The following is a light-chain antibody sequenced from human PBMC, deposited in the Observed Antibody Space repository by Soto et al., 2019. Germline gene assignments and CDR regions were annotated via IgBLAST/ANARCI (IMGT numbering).Light chain of an antibody. CDR2: DAS. CDR1: QDISNY. Sequence: DIQMTQSPYSLSASVGDRVTITCQASQDISNYLNWYQQKPGKAPKLLIYDASNLETGVPSRFSGSGSGTDFTFTISSLQPEDIATYYCQQYDNLPLTFRGGTKVEIK. CDR3: QQYDNLPLT. V-gene: IGKV1-33*01. J-gene: IGKJ4*01.